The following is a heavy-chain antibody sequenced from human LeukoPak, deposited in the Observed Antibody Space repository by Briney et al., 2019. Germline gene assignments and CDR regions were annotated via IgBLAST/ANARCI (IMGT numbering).Heavy chain of an antibody. J-gene: IGHJ3*02. D-gene: IGHD2-2*03. CDR1: GGTFSSYA. V-gene: IGHV1-69*05. Sequence: ASVKVSCKASGGTFSSYAISWVRQAPGQGLEWMGGIIPIFGTANYAQKFQGRVTITTDESTRTAYMELSSLRSEDTAVYYCTRDGYCSSTSCKEDAFDIWGQGTMVTVSS. CDR2: IIPIFGTA. CDR3: TRDGYCSSTSCKEDAFDI.